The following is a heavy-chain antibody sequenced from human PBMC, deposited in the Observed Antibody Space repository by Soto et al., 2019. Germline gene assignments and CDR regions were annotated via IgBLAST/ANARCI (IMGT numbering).Heavy chain of an antibody. CDR3: ARDGTRLLPYYYYYGMDV. CDR1: GLTFSSYS. Sequence: GGSLTLSCAASGLTFSSYSMNWVRQAPGKGLEWVSSISSSSYIYYEDPVKGRFTITRDNAKNSQYLQKHSLSTEDTAVYYFARDGTRLLPYYYYYGMDVWGQGTTVTVSS. CDR2: ISSSSYI. J-gene: IGHJ6*02. V-gene: IGHV3-21*01. D-gene: IGHD3-22*01.